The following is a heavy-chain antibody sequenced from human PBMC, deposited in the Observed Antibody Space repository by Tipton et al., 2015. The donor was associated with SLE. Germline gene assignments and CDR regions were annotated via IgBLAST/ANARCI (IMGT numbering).Heavy chain of an antibody. V-gene: IGHV3-30-3*01. CDR2: ISYDGSNK. J-gene: IGHJ6*02. Sequence: RSLRLSCAASGFTFSSYAMHWVRQAPGKGLEWVAVISYDGSNKYYADSVKGRFTISRDNSKNSLYLQMNSLRAEDTAVYYCARRSGSYYYYGMDVWDQGP. D-gene: IGHD1-26*01. CDR1: GFTFSSYA. CDR3: ARRSGSYYYYGMDV.